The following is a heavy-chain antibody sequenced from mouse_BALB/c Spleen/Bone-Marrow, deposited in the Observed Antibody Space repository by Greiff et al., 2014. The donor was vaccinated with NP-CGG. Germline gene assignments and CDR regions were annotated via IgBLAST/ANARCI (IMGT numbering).Heavy chain of an antibody. V-gene: IGHV3-5*02. D-gene: IGHD1-2*01. CDR1: GISITTGNYR. Sequence: EVKLMESGPGLVKPSQTVSLTCTVTGISITTGNYRWSWIRQFPENKLEWIGFIYYSGSITYNPSLTSRTTITRDTSKNQFFLEMNSLTAEDTATYYCARDVTTATENYFDYWGQGTTLTVSS. CDR2: IYYSGSI. CDR3: ARDVTTATENYFDY. J-gene: IGHJ2*01.